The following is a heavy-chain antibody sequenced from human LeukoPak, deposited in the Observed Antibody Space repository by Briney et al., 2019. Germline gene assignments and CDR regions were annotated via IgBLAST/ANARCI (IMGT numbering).Heavy chain of an antibody. CDR3: TKLWLGGFDI. Sequence: GGSLRLSCAAAGFTFSNTWMTWGRQAPGEGLEWVGRIKTKAEGETTDFAAPVKGRFTISRDDSKTTLYLHMNSLKTEDTAVYFCTKLWLGGFDIWGQGTMVTVSS. J-gene: IGHJ3*02. D-gene: IGHD3-10*01. V-gene: IGHV3-15*01. CDR1: GFTFSNTW. CDR2: IKTKAEGETT.